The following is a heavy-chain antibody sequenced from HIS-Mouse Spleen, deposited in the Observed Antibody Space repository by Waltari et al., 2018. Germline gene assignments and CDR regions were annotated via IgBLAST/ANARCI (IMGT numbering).Heavy chain of an antibody. CDR1: GFTFDDYA. CDR3: AKDSGGWYDY. D-gene: IGHD6-19*01. CDR2: VSWNSGSI. V-gene: IGHV3-9*01. J-gene: IGHJ4*02. Sequence: EVQLVESGGGLVQPGRSLRLSCAASGFTFDDYAMHWVRQGPGKGRGGVSGVSWNSGSIGYSDAVKGRFTISSDNAKNSLYLQMNSLRAEDTALYYCAKDSGGWYDYWGQGTLVTVSS.